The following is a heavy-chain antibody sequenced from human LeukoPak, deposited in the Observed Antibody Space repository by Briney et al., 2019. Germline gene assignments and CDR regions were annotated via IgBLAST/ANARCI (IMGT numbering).Heavy chain of an antibody. V-gene: IGHV3-23*01. D-gene: IGHD3-10*01. CDR2: ISGSGGST. J-gene: IGHJ4*02. Sequence: PGGSLRLSCAASGFTFSSYAMSWVRQAPGKGLEWVSAISGSGGSTYYADSVKGRFTISRDNSKNTLYLQMNSLRAEDTAVYYCAKDRVTMVRGVITEGPYWGQGTLVTVSS. CDR3: AKDRVTMVRGVITEGPY. CDR1: GFTFSSYA.